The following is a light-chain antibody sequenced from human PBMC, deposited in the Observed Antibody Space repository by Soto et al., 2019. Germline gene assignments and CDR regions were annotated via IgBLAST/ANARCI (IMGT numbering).Light chain of an antibody. CDR1: QSVSSY. J-gene: IGKJ4*01. CDR3: QRRSNWLT. Sequence: EIVLTQSPATLSLSPGERATLSCRASQSVSSYLAWYQQKPGQAPRLLIYDASNRATGIPARFSGSGSGTDFTLTISSLEPEDFAFYYCQRRSNWLTFGGGTKVEIK. CDR2: DAS. V-gene: IGKV3-11*01.